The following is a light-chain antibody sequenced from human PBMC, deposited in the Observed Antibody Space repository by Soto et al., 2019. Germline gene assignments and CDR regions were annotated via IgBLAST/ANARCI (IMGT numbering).Light chain of an antibody. CDR3: QQYGSSGN. V-gene: IGKV3-20*01. CDR1: QSVGTR. CDR2: GAS. Sequence: PGERATLSCRASQSVGTRLAWYQHKTGQAPSLLMSGASSRATGIPDRFSGSGSETDFTLTISRLEPEDFAVYYCQQYGSSGNFGQGTKVDIK. J-gene: IGKJ1*01.